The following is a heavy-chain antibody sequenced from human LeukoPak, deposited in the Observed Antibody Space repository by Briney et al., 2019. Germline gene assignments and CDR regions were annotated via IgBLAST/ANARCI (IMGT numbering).Heavy chain of an antibody. V-gene: IGHV3-23*01. J-gene: IGHJ4*02. CDR2: ISGSGGST. D-gene: IGHD6-19*01. Sequence: PGGCRLLSCAAAGFPGSSCAMSWARQDKGKGLEGVSAISGSGGSTYYADSVKGRFTISRDNSKNTLYLQMNSLRAEDTAVYYCAKDPHMIVVAGTHFDYWGQGTLVTVSS. CDR1: GFPGSSCA. CDR3: AKDPHMIVVAGTHFDY.